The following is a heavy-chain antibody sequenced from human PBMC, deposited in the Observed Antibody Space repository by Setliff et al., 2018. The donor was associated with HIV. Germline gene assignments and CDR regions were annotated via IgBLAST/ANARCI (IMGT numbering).Heavy chain of an antibody. J-gene: IGHJ4*02. CDR2: IYYSGST. CDR1: GGSISSGDYY. V-gene: IGHV4-30-4*08. CDR3: ARAGGAHAAAGTADY. Sequence: SSETLSLTCTVSGGSISSGDYYWSWIRQPPGKGLEWIGYIYYSGSTYYNPSLKSRVTISVDTSKNQFSLKLSSVTAADTAVYYCARAGGAHAAAGTADYWGQGTLVTVSS. D-gene: IGHD6-13*01.